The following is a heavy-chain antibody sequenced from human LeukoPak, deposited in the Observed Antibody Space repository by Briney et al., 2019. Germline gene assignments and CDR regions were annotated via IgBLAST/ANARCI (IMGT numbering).Heavy chain of an antibody. V-gene: IGHV3-21*01. J-gene: IGHJ5*02. CDR3: ARGADGVSSNSRGWFDP. CDR2: ISTSSSYI. D-gene: IGHD2-15*01. CDR1: GFTFNRYN. Sequence: GGTLRLSCAASGFTFNRYNMNWVRRAPGKGLEWVSSISTSSSYIYYADSVRGRFTISRDNAKNSLYLQMNSLRAEDTAVYSCARGADGVSSNSRGWFDPWGQGTLVTVSS.